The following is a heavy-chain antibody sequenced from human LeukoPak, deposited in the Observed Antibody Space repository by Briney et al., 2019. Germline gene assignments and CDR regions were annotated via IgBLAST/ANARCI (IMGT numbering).Heavy chain of an antibody. CDR1: GGSFSGYH. Sequence: SETLSLTCAVYGGSFSGYHWSWIRHPPSTGPDLIGALSHSGSTNYNPSLKSRVTISVDTSKNQFSLKLSSVTAADTAVYYCASGPSVDTAMGFQRGDYWGQGTLVTVSS. J-gene: IGHJ4*02. CDR3: ASGPSVDTAMGFQRGDY. D-gene: IGHD5-18*01. CDR2: LSHSGST. V-gene: IGHV4-34*01.